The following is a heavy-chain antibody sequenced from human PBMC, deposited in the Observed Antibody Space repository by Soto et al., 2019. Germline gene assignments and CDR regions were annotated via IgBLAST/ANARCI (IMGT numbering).Heavy chain of an antibody. CDR2: IYYSGST. CDR1: GGSISSYY. V-gene: IGHV4-59*01. D-gene: IGHD3-10*01. CDR3: ARYNVLLWFGEPRAAFDI. Sequence: SETLSLTCTVSGGSISSYYWSWIRQPPGKGLEWIGYIYYSGSTNYNPSLKSRVTISVDTSKNQFSLKLSSVTAADTAVYYCARYNVLLWFGEPRAAFDIWGQGTMVTVSS. J-gene: IGHJ3*02.